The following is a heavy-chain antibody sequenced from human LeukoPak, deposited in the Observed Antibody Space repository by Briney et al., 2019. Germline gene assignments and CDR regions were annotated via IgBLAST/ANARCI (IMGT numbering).Heavy chain of an antibody. Sequence: PGGSLRLSCAASGFTFSNAWMSWVRQAPNKGLEWVGRSKTKTDGGTTDYAAPVKGRFTISRDDSKDTLYLQMNSLKSEDTAVYYCTTDYGSGSYHYFNYWGQGTLATVSS. CDR2: SKTKTDGGTT. CDR3: TTDYGSGSYHYFNY. J-gene: IGHJ4*02. CDR1: GFTFSNAW. D-gene: IGHD3-10*01. V-gene: IGHV3-15*01.